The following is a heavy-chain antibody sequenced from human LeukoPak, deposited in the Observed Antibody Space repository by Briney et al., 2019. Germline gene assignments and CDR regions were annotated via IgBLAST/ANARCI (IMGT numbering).Heavy chain of an antibody. CDR3: ARRRGIAVAVYYFDY. J-gene: IGHJ4*02. CDR1: GGSISSSSYY. V-gene: IGHV4-39*01. Sequence: PSETLSLTCTVSGGSISSSSYYWGWIRQPPGKGLVWIGSIYYSGSTYYNPSLKSRVTISVDTSKNQFSLKLSSVTAADTAVYYCARRRGIAVAVYYFDYWGQGTLVTVSS. CDR2: IYYSGST. D-gene: IGHD6-19*01.